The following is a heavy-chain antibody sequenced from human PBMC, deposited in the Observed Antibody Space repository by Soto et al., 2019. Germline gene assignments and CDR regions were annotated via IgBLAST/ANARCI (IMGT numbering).Heavy chain of an antibody. V-gene: IGHV3-64*04. CDR2: ISSNGGST. J-gene: IGHJ4*02. D-gene: IGHD2-15*01. CDR1: GFTFSSYA. CDR3: ARDLSVVFDY. Sequence: GGSLRLSCSASGFTFSSYAMHWVRQAPGKGLEYVSAISSNGGSTYYADSVKGRFTISRDNSKNTLYLQMNSLRADDTAVYYCARDLSVVFDYWGQGTLVTVSS.